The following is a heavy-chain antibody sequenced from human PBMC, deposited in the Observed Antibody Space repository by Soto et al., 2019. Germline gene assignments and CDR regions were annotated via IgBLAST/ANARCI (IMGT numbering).Heavy chain of an antibody. Sequence: QVQLVQSGAEVKKPGASVKVSCKASGYTFTSYGISWVRQAPGQGLEWMGWISAYNGNTNYAQKLQGRVAMTTDTSTSTAYMELRSLRSDDTAVYYCATYSGSYRMGKNAFDIWGQGTMVTVSS. D-gene: IGHD1-26*01. CDR1: GYTFTSYG. V-gene: IGHV1-18*04. J-gene: IGHJ3*02. CDR3: ATYSGSYRMGKNAFDI. CDR2: ISAYNGNT.